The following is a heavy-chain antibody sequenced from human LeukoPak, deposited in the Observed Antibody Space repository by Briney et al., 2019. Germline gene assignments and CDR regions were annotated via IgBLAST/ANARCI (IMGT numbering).Heavy chain of an antibody. CDR3: ARGEEMATIDLDY. CDR1: GYTFTGYY. V-gene: IGHV1-2*04. J-gene: IGHJ4*02. Sequence: GASVKVSCKASGYTFTGYYMHWVRQAPGQGLEWMGWINPNSGGTNYAQKFQGWVTMTRDTSISTAYMELSRLRSDDTAVYYCARGEEMATIDLDYWGQGTLVTVSS. D-gene: IGHD5-24*01. CDR2: INPNSGGT.